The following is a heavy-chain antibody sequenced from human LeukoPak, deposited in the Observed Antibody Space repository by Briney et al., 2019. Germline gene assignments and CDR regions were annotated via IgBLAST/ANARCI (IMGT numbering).Heavy chain of an antibody. D-gene: IGHD4-17*01. CDR1: GFTFDDYA. Sequence: QAGGSLRLSCAASGFTFDDYAMHWVRQAPGKGLEWVSGISWNSGSIGYADSVKGRFTISRDNAKNSLYLQMNSLRAEDTAVYYCARVSGHDYGTGFDPWGQGTLVTVSS. J-gene: IGHJ5*02. CDR3: ARVSGHDYGTGFDP. CDR2: ISWNSGSI. V-gene: IGHV3-9*01.